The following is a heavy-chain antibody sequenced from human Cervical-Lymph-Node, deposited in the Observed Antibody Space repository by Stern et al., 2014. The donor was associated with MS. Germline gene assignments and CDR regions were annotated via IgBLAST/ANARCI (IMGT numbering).Heavy chain of an antibody. D-gene: IGHD2-2*01. V-gene: IGHV5-51*01. CDR2: INPGDSDT. CDR3: ARRHCSSRRCGWFDP. CDR1: GYSFTSYW. J-gene: IGHJ5*02. Sequence: EVQLVESGAEVKKPGESLKISCKGSGYSFTSYWIGWGRQMPGKGLEWMGLINPGDSDTRYSPSFQGQVTISADKSISTAYLQWSSLKASDTAMYYCARRHCSSRRCGWFDPWGQGTLVTVSS.